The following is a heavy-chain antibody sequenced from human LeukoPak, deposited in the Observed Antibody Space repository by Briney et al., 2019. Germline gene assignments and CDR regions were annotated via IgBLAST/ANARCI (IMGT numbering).Heavy chain of an antibody. CDR3: AKDQETTVTTGWFDP. CDR2: ISSDRSIV. D-gene: IGHD4-17*01. J-gene: IGHJ5*02. CDR1: GFTFSIYS. Sequence: PGGSLRLSCAASGFTFSIYSMNWVRQAPGKGLEWVSYISSDRSIVYYADSVKGRFTISRDNAKNSLYLQMDSLRAADTAVYYCAKDQETTVTTGWFDPWGQGTLVTVSS. V-gene: IGHV3-48*01.